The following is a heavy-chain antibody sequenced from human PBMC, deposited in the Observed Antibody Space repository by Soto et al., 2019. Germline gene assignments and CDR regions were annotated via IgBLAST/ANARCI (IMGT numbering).Heavy chain of an antibody. Sequence: QVQVVQSKAEVKKPGASVKVSCKTSGYTFTDYDINWVRQAPGQGLEWMGWGSPDSGNAGYAQQFQGRVSMTSATSTSTVYMELTSLRSEDTAVYFCEVTTGYWGQGTMVTVSS. V-gene: IGHV1-8*01. D-gene: IGHD3-9*01. J-gene: IGHJ4*02. CDR2: GSPDSGNA. CDR3: EVTTGY. CDR1: GYTFTDYD.